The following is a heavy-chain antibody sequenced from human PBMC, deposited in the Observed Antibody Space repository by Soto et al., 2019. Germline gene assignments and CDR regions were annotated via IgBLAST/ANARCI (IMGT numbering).Heavy chain of an antibody. CDR1: GGSNTSEY. D-gene: IGHD2-21*02. J-gene: IGHJ5*02. V-gene: IGHV4-4*07. CDR2: INTSGTK. CDR3: ARDVGHIVVVTASFDP. Sequence: PSETLSLTCNVSGGSNTSEYWSWIRQAAGKGLEWIGRINTSGTKNYNLSLKTRVTMSVDTSKNQFSLKLSSVTAADTAVYYCARDVGHIVVVTASFDPWGQGTLVTVSS.